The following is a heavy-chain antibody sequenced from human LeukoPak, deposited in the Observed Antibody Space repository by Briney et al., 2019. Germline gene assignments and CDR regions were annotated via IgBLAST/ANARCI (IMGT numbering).Heavy chain of an antibody. D-gene: IGHD3-3*01. J-gene: IGHJ4*02. Sequence: PGGSLRLSCAASGFTFSNFAMHWVRQAPGKGLEWVAIISYDGSNKYYADSVKGRFTISRDNAKNSLSLQMNSLRGEDTAVYYCAKEDYDLSYYDNWGQGTLVTVSS. CDR1: GFTFSNFA. V-gene: IGHV3-30*04. CDR3: AKEDYDLSYYDN. CDR2: ISYDGSNK.